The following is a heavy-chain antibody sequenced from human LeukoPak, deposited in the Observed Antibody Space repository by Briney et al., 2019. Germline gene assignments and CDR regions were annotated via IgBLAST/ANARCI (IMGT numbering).Heavy chain of an antibody. Sequence: GGSLRLSCAASGFTFSRYGMHWVRQAPGKGLEWVAVISYDGSNKYYADSLKGRFTISRDNSKNTLYLQMNSLRVEDTAVYYCAKRWSGSHFEGFDYWGQGTLVTVSS. V-gene: IGHV3-30*18. CDR2: ISYDGSNK. CDR3: AKRWSGSHFEGFDY. J-gene: IGHJ4*02. CDR1: GFTFSRYG. D-gene: IGHD1-26*01.